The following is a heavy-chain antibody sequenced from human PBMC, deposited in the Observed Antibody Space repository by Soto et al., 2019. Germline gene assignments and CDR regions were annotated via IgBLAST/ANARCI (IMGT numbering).Heavy chain of an antibody. V-gene: IGHV6-1*01. Sequence: SQTLSLTCAISGDSVSSNSAAWNWIRQSPSRGLEWLGRTYYRSKWYNDYAVSVKSRITINPDTSKNQFSLQLNSVTPEDTAVYYCERDLGLAAAGSGPAFDIWGQGTMVTVSS. CDR3: ERDLGLAAAGSGPAFDI. J-gene: IGHJ3*02. CDR1: GDSVSSNSAA. CDR2: TYYRSKWYN. D-gene: IGHD6-13*01.